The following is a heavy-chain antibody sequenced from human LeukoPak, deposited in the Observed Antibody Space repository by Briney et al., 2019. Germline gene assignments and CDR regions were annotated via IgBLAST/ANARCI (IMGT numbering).Heavy chain of an antibody. Sequence: SETLSLTCTVSGGSISSYYWSWVRQPPGKGLEWIGFVYYTGSTNYSPSLKSRVTISVDTSKNQFSLKLRSVTAEDTAVYYCAKGPKGIAAFHRNRYYFDYWGQGTLVTVSS. D-gene: IGHD6-13*01. CDR1: GGSISSYY. V-gene: IGHV4-59*01. CDR2: VYYTGST. J-gene: IGHJ4*02. CDR3: AKGPKGIAAFHRNRYYFDY.